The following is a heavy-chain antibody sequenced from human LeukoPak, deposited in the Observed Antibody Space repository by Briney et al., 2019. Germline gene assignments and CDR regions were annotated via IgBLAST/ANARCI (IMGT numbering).Heavy chain of an antibody. V-gene: IGHV1-2*02. J-gene: IGHJ3*02. D-gene: IGHD3-22*01. CDR1: GYTFTGYY. CDR2: VNHNSGGT. CDR3: ARGPAYDSRGFYLDGNALDI. Sequence: GASVKVSCKTSGYTFTGYYIHWVRQAPGQGLEWLGWVNHNSGGTNYPQKFQGRVTMTRDTSISTAYMELSGLRYDDTAVYYCARGPAYDSRGFYLDGNALDIWGQGTMVTVS.